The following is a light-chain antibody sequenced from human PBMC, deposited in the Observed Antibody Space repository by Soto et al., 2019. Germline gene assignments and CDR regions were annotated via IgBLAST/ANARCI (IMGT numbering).Light chain of an antibody. V-gene: IGKV3D-7*01. Sequence: EIEMTQSPATLSVSPGDRAPLSCRASQSVSSSYLAWYQQRPGQAPRLLIYGASSRATGIPARFSGSGSGTDFTLTISSLQPEEFAVYFCHQDFNLPWTVGQGTKVDIK. CDR3: HQDFNLPWT. J-gene: IGKJ1*01. CDR2: GAS. CDR1: QSVSSSY.